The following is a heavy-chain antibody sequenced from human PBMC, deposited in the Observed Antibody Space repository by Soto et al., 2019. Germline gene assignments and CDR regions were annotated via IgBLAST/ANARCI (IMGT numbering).Heavy chain of an antibody. D-gene: IGHD3-22*01. CDR2: IYYSGST. V-gene: IGHV4-39*01. CDR1: GGSISSSSYY. J-gene: IGHJ4*02. CDR3: ATTITMIVVVYFDY. Sequence: QLQLQESGPGLVKPSETLSLTCTVSGGSISSSSYYWGWIRQPPGKGLEWIGSIYYSGSTYYNPSLKSRVTISVDTSKNQFSLKLSSVTAADTAVYYCATTITMIVVVYFDYWGQGTLVTVSS.